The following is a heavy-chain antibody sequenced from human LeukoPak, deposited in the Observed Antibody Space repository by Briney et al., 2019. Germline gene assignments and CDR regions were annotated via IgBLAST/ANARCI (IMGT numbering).Heavy chain of an antibody. D-gene: IGHD3-22*01. CDR2: INPNSGGT. CDR1: GYTFTGYY. CDR3: ARYYYDSSGSFDY. V-gene: IGHV1-2*02. Sequence: GASVKVSCKASGYTFTGYYMHWVRQAPGQGLEWMGWINPNSGGTNYAQKFQGRVTMTRDTSISTAYMELSRLRSDDTAVYYCARYYYDSSGSFDYWGQGTLATVSS. J-gene: IGHJ4*02.